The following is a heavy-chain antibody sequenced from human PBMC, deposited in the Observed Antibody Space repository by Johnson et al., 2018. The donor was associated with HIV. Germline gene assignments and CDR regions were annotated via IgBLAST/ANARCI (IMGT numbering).Heavy chain of an antibody. J-gene: IGHJ3*02. D-gene: IGHD2-21*01. CDR1: GFTFSNSD. Sequence: VQLVESGGGVVQPGGSLRLSCAASGFTFSNSDMNWVHQAPGKRLEWVSGVSWNGRRTHYADSVKGRFIISRDNSRNTLYLQMNSLRAEDTAVYYCARVSPVGLLSEAAAFDIWGQGTMVTVSS. CDR3: ARVSPVGLLSEAAAFDI. V-gene: IGHV3-35*01. CDR2: VSWNGRRT.